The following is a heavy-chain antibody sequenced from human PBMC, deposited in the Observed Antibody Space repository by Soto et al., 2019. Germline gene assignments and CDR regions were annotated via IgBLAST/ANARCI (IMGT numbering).Heavy chain of an antibody. D-gene: IGHD1-26*01. Sequence: ASVKVSCKASGYSFASRDITWVRQACGQGLEWMGRIRTYYSSTNYGQRLQGRVTLTIDTSTATAYMELRSLTSDDTAVYYCAGLWEPRRGNAVDVSRQGTMVTFSS. J-gene: IGHJ3*01. V-gene: IGHV1-18*01. CDR3: AGLWEPRRGNAVDV. CDR1: GYSFASRD. CDR2: IRTYYSST.